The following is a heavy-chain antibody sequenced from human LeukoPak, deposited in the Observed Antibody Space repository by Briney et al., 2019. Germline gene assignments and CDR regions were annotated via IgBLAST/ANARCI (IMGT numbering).Heavy chain of an antibody. CDR3: AREASYYDSSGYYYALDS. V-gene: IGHV3-7*01. D-gene: IGHD3-22*01. Sequence: PGGSLRLSCAASGFTFSSYGMHWVRQAPGKGLEWVANIKQDGSEKYYVDSVKGRFTISRDNAKNSLYVQMNSLRAEDTAVYYCAREASYYDSSGYYYALDSWGQGTLVTVSS. CDR1: GFTFSSYG. J-gene: IGHJ4*02. CDR2: IKQDGSEK.